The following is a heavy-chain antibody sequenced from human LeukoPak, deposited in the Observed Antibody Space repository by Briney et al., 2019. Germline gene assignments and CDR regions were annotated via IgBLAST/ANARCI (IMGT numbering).Heavy chain of an antibody. Sequence: SQTLSLTCTVSGGSISSGGYYWSWIRQPPGKGLEWIAEINHSGSINYNPSLKSRVTISVDTSKNQFSLKLSFVTAADTAVYYCARGLAYYYDSSGYPYYFDYWGQGTLVTVSS. CDR2: INHSGSI. V-gene: IGHV4-30-2*01. CDR1: GGSISSGGYY. CDR3: ARGLAYYYDSSGYPYYFDY. J-gene: IGHJ4*02. D-gene: IGHD3-22*01.